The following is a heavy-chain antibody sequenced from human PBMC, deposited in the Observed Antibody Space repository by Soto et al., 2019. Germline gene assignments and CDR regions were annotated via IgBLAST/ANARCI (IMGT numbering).Heavy chain of an antibody. Sequence: QVQLVESGGGVVQPGRSLRLSCAASGFTFSSYGMHWVRQAPGKGLEWVAVISYDGSNKYYADSVKGRFTISRDNSKNTLYLQMNSLRAEDTAVYYCAKDGYDFRSGYYRRYYYYYMDVWGKGTTVTVSS. J-gene: IGHJ6*03. CDR1: GFTFSSYG. CDR3: AKDGYDFRSGYYRRYYYYYMDV. V-gene: IGHV3-30*18. D-gene: IGHD3-3*01. CDR2: ISYDGSNK.